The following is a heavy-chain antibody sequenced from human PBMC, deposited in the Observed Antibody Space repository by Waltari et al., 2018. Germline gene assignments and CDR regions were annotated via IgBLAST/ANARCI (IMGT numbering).Heavy chain of an antibody. Sequence: QVQLVQSGAEVKKPGASVKVSCKASGYTFTGYYMHWVRQAPGQGLEWMGWINPNSGGTNYAQKFQGRVTMTRDTSISTAYMELSRLRSDDTAVYYCARIPSPRYCSGGSCYSDFDYWGQGTLVTVSS. CDR2: INPNSGGT. J-gene: IGHJ4*02. CDR1: GYTFTGYY. CDR3: ARIPSPRYCSGGSCYSDFDY. D-gene: IGHD2-15*01. V-gene: IGHV1-2*02.